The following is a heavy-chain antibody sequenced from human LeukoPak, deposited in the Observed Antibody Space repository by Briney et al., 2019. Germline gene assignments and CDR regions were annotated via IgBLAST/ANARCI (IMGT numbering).Heavy chain of an antibody. D-gene: IGHD3-10*01. J-gene: IGHJ4*02. V-gene: IGHV3-30*04. CDR3: AKDAVAPGSGGDFFDY. CDR1: GFTFSSYA. Sequence: PGGSLRLSCAASGFTFSSYAMHWVRQAPGKGLEWVAVISYDGSNKYYADSVKGRFTISRDNSKNTLYLHMNSLRAEDTAVYYCAKDAVAPGSGGDFFDYWGQGTLVTVSS. CDR2: ISYDGSNK.